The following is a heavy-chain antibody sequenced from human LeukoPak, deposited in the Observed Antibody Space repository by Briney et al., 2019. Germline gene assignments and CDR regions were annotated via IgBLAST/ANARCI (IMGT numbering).Heavy chain of an antibody. CDR1: GGTFSSYA. CDR3: AKAFGSRKAFDF. V-gene: IGHV1-69*01. Sequence: SVKVSCKDSGGTFSSYAISWVRQAPGQGLEWMGGIIPIFGTANYAQKFQGRVTITADESTSTAYMELSSLKSEDTAVYYCAKAFGSRKAFDFWGQGTMVTVSS. J-gene: IGHJ3*01. D-gene: IGHD1-14*01. CDR2: IIPIFGTA.